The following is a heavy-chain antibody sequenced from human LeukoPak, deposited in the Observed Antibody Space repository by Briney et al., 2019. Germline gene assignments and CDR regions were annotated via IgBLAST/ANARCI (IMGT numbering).Heavy chain of an antibody. Sequence: SETLSLTCAVYGGSFSGYYWSWIRQPPGKGLEWIGEINHSGSTNYNPSLKSRVTISVDTSKNQFSLKLSSVTAADTAVYYCARARQGYSSGYYYYYYMDVWGKGTTVTVSS. V-gene: IGHV4-34*01. D-gene: IGHD3-22*01. CDR3: ARARQGYSSGYYYYYYMDV. CDR2: INHSGST. J-gene: IGHJ6*03. CDR1: GGSFSGYY.